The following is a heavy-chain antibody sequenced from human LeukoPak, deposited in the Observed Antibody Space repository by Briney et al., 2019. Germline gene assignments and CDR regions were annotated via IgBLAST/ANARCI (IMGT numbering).Heavy chain of an antibody. CDR1: GFTFSSYG. J-gene: IGHJ4*02. CDR3: ARDGSGYAFDY. D-gene: IGHD5-12*01. CDR2: IWYDGSNK. V-gene: IGHV3-33*01. Sequence: GGSLRLSCAASGFTFSSYGMHWVRQAPDKGLEWVAVIWYDGSNKYYADSVKGRFTISRDNSKNTLYLQMNSLRAEDTAVYYCARDGSGYAFDYWGQGTLVTVSS.